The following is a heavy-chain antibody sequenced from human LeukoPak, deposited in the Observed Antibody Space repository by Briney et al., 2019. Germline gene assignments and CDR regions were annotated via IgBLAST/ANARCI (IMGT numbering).Heavy chain of an antibody. CDR3: ARDLSLIALTD. D-gene: IGHD3-22*01. J-gene: IGHJ4*02. CDR1: GFTFRSYG. CDR2: ISGSGGST. Sequence: GGSLRLSCAASGFTFRSYGMSWVRQAPGKGLEWVSVISGSGGSTYYADSVKGRFTISRDNSKNTVYLQMNSLRAEDTAVYYCARDLSLIALTDWGQGTLVTVSS. V-gene: IGHV3-23*01.